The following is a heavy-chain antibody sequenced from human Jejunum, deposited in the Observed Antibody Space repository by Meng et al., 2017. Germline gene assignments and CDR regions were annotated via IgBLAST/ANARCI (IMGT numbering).Heavy chain of an antibody. CDR3: ARKGRGYSYGEY. CDR1: GYTFNDFA. Sequence: QVQLVQSGSELKKPGASVNVSCKASGYTFNDFAINWVRQAPGQGLEWMGWINTNTGNPTYAQGFAGRFVFSSDTSVSTAYLQIDSLKAEDSAVYYCARKGRGYSYGEYWGQGTLVTVSS. CDR2: INTNTGNP. J-gene: IGHJ4*02. D-gene: IGHD5-18*01. V-gene: IGHV7-4-1*01.